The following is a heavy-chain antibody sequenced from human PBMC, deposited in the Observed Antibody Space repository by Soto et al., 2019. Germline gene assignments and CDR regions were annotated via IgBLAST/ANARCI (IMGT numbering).Heavy chain of an antibody. D-gene: IGHD3-16*01. CDR3: TSDTFGLRDT. J-gene: IGHJ5*02. CDR1: GFTFSHYW. Sequence: MQMVESGGGSVQQGGSLRLSCAASGFTFSHYWMHWVRQTPGKGLVWVSRINPAGTITNYADSVEGRFTISRDNADSALFLQMNSLSAEDTAIYYCTSDTFGLRDTWGQGTLVTVSS. CDR2: INPAGTIT. V-gene: IGHV3-74*01.